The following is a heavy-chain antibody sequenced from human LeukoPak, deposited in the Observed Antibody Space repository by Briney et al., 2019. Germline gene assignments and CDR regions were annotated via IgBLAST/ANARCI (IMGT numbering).Heavy chain of an antibody. V-gene: IGHV4-4*07. CDR1: GGSISSYY. CDR2: IYTSGST. CDR3: ARDRVQKGSYDDASDI. J-gene: IGHJ3*02. Sequence: SETLSLTCTVSGGSISSYYWSWIRQPAGKGLEWIGRIYTSGSTNFNPSLKSRVTMSVDTSKNQFSLKLSSVTAADTAVYYCARDRVQKGSYDDASDIWGQGTMVTVSS. D-gene: IGHD3-16*01.